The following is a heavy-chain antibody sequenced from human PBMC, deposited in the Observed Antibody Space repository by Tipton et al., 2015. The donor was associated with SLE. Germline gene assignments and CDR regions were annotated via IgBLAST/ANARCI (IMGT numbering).Heavy chain of an antibody. CDR3: ASSTIFGVVMAY. CDR1: GGSISSHY. D-gene: IGHD3-3*01. J-gene: IGHJ4*02. CDR2: IYYSGST. V-gene: IGHV4-59*11. Sequence: TLSLTCTVSGGSISSHYWSWIRQPPGKGLEWIGYIYYSGSTNYNSSLKSRVTVSVDTSKNQFSLKLSSVTAADTAVYYCASSTIFGVVMAYWGQGTLVTVSS.